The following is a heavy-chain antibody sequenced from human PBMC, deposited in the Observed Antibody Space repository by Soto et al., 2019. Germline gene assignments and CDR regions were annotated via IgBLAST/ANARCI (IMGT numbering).Heavy chain of an antibody. V-gene: IGHV3-72*01. Sequence: EVQLVESGGGLVQPGGSLRLSCAASGFTFSDHYMDWVRQAPGKGLEWVGRSRNKANSYSTEYAASVKGSYTISRDESKNSLYLHMNSLKTEDTAVYYCARFSGSYTRGLDYWGQGTLVTVSS. CDR2: SRNKANSYST. D-gene: IGHD1-26*01. CDR3: ARFSGSYTRGLDY. CDR1: GFTFSDHY. J-gene: IGHJ4*02.